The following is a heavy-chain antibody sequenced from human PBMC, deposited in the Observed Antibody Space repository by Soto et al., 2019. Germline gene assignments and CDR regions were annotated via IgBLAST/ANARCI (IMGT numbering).Heavy chain of an antibody. Sequence: PGGSLRLSCATSGFIFSSYAMSWVRQAPGKGLEWVSTVSDSGGSTYYADSVKGRFTIYRDNSKNTLYLQMKSLRAEDTAVYYCARDLVSTVGATDYWGQGTLVTVSS. D-gene: IGHD1-26*01. CDR2: VSDSGGST. J-gene: IGHJ4*02. CDR1: GFIFSSYA. CDR3: ARDLVSTVGATDY. V-gene: IGHV3-23*01.